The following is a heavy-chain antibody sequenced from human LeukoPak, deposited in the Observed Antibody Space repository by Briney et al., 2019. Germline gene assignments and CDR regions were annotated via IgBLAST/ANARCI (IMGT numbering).Heavy chain of an antibody. CDR1: GYTFSSYG. D-gene: IGHD4-23*01. J-gene: IGHJ4*02. CDR2: ISAYNGNT. V-gene: IGHV1-18*01. Sequence: ASVKVSCKASGYTFSSYGISWVRQAPGQGLEWMGWISAYNGNTNYAQKLQGRVTMTTDTSTSTAYTELRSLRSDDTAVYYCARDSWGGYGGNLRRDYWGQGTLVTVSS. CDR3: ARDSWGGYGGNLRRDY.